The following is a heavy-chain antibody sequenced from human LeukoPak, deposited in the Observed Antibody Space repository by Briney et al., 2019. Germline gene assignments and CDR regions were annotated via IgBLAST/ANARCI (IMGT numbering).Heavy chain of an antibody. CDR2: IIPIFGTA. Sequence: GASVKVSCKASGGTFISYAISWVRQAPGQGLEWMGGIIPIFGTANYAQKFQGRVTITADESTSTAYMELSSLRSEDTAVYYCARVLFVSGNPFDYWGQGTLVTVSS. J-gene: IGHJ4*02. D-gene: IGHD4-23*01. CDR1: GGTFISYA. CDR3: ARVLFVSGNPFDY. V-gene: IGHV1-69*13.